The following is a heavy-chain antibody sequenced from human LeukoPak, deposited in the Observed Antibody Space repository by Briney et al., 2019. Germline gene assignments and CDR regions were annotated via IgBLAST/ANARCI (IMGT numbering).Heavy chain of an antibody. V-gene: IGHV3-30*18. CDR3: AKDVGELSFAFDI. CDR1: GFTLSSYS. J-gene: IGHJ3*02. CDR2: ISYDGSNK. Sequence: GGSLRLSCAASGFTLSSYSMNWVRQAPGKGLEWVAVISYDGSNKYYADSVKGRFTISRDNSKNTLYLQMNSLRAEDTAVYYCAKDVGELSFAFDIWGQGTMVTVSS. D-gene: IGHD3-16*02.